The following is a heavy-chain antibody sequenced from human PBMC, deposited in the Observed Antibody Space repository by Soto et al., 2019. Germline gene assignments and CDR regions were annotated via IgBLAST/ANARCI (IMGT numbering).Heavy chain of an antibody. CDR2: ISGSGANT. Sequence: GGSLRLSCKASGFSFSGYAMTWVRQAPGKGLEWVSVISGSGANTFSAASVNGWFAISRDNYKNVLYLQINSISDDDAAVYFFAKGRAIIVYGVDILFDYWGLGTLVTVSS. V-gene: IGHV3-23*01. CDR1: GFSFSGYA. CDR3: AKGRAIIVYGVDILFDY. D-gene: IGHD3-3*02. J-gene: IGHJ4*01.